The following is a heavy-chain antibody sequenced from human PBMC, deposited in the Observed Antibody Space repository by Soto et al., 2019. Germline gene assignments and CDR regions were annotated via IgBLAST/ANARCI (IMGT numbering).Heavy chain of an antibody. CDR2: IHNTGNT. Sequence: QVQPQESGPGLVMPSQTLSLTCAVSGGSIDDINSYWTWIRQSPGRSPEWIGYIHNTGNTFYSPSLKRRLAISIDRSKSQFSLKLSAVTAADTAFYYCARSTYGEGYPHFFADWGQGTLVTVSS. J-gene: IGHJ4*02. V-gene: IGHV4-30-4*01. CDR1: GGSIDDINSY. CDR3: ARSTYGEGYPHFFAD. D-gene: IGHD3-16*02.